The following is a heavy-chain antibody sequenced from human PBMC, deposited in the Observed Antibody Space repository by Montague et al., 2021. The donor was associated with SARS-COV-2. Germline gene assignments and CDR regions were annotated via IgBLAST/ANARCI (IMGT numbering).Heavy chain of an antibody. CDR3: AREFRTYWYGGQCWYFDL. CDR1: GGSISSSHW. D-gene: IGHD2-8*02. CDR2: INHSGST. J-gene: IGHJ2*01. Sequence: SETLSLTCAVSGGSISSSHWWSWVRQPPGKGLVWCGEINHSGSTNYNQSLKSRVTISIDKSKNQFSLKLSSVTAADTAVYYCAREFRTYWYGGQCWYFDLWGRGTLVTVSS. V-gene: IGHV4-4*02.